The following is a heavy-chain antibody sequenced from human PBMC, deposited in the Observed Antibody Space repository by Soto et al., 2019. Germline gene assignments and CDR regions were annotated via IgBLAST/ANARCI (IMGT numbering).Heavy chain of an antibody. Sequence: QVQLVQSGGEVKKPGASVKVSCKASGYTFSSYAMHWVRQAPGQRLEWMGWVNGGNGDTRYSQKYQGRVTISRDTFASTGYMELSSLTSEDTAVYYGARVWSHHDGFDIWGQGTMVTVSS. CDR3: ARVWSHHDGFDI. J-gene: IGHJ3*02. D-gene: IGHD3-3*01. CDR2: VNGGNGDT. V-gene: IGHV1-3*01. CDR1: GYTFSSYA.